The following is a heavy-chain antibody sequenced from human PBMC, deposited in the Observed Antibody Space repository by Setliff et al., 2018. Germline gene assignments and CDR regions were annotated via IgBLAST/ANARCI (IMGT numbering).Heavy chain of an antibody. Sequence: GASVKVSCKTSGYAFITFGMSWVRRAPGQGLEWMGCISPYNGNTNYAQKFQDRVTMTTDTSTATVYMELKNLRSDDTAVYYCARSSGPRVVLAADFDYWGQGTLVTVSS. CDR2: ISPYNGNT. V-gene: IGHV1-18*01. CDR1: GYAFITFG. D-gene: IGHD5-12*01. J-gene: IGHJ4*02. CDR3: ARSSGPRVVLAADFDY.